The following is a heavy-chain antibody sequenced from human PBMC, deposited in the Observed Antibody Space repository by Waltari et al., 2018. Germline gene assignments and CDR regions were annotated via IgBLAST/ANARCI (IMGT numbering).Heavy chain of an antibody. Sequence: QVQLQESGPGLVKPSQTLSLTCTVSGGSISSGSYYWSWIRQPAGKGLEWIGRIYTSGSTNYNPSRKSRATISVDTSKNQFSLKLSSVTAADTAVYYCAREVTLANFDYWGQGTLVTVSS. V-gene: IGHV4-61*02. J-gene: IGHJ4*02. CDR1: GGSISSGSYY. D-gene: IGHD2-21*02. CDR2: IYTSGST. CDR3: AREVTLANFDY.